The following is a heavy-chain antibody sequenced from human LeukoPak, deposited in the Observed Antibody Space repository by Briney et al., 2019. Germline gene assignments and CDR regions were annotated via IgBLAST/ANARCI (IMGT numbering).Heavy chain of an antibody. J-gene: IGHJ4*02. D-gene: IGHD1-14*01. CDR2: IYYSGST. CDR3: ARDTGPLDY. Sequence: SETLSLTCTVSGGSISSYYWSWIRQPPGKGLEWIGYIYYSGSTNYNPSLKSRVTISVDTSKNQFSLKLSSVTAADTAVYYRARDTGPLDYWGQGTLVTVSS. V-gene: IGHV4-59*01. CDR1: GGSISSYY.